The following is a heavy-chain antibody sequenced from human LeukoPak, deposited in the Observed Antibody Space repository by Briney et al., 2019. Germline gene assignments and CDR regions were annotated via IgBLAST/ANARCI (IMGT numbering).Heavy chain of an antibody. CDR1: GFSFSSYW. J-gene: IGHJ4*02. V-gene: IGHV3-74*01. D-gene: IGHD3-22*01. Sequence: GGSLRLSCAASGFSFSSYWMHWVRQVPGKGLVWVSHINSDGSSTSYADSVKGRFTISRDNANNSLYPQMNSLRAEDTAVYFCARAPAGYYFDSGGYYSFDYWGQGTLVTVSS. CDR3: ARAPAGYYFDSGGYYSFDY. CDR2: INSDGSST.